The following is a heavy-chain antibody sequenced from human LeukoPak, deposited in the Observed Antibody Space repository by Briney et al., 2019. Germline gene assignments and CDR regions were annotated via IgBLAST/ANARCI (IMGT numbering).Heavy chain of an antibody. V-gene: IGHV3-23*01. J-gene: IGHJ4*02. CDR2: ISGSGGST. CDR1: GFTFSSYA. Sequence: GGSLRLSCAASGFTFSSYAMSWVRQAPGEGLEWVSAISGSGGSTYYADSVKGRFAISRDNSKNTLYLQMNSLRAEDTAVYYCATFRGLIAVAGGTFDYWGQGTLVTVSS. D-gene: IGHD6-19*01. CDR3: ATFRGLIAVAGGTFDY.